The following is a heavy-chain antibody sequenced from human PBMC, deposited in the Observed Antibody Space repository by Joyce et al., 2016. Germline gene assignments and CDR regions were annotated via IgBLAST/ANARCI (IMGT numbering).Heavy chain of an antibody. J-gene: IGHJ4*02. V-gene: IGHV3-30*03. CDR1: GFTFSNFD. CDR2: ITNDGTKI. CDR3: TRGKGARGYSSLFFF. D-gene: IGHD5-12*01. Sequence: QVQLVESGGGVVQPGRSLTLSCAASGFTFSNFDMYWVRQAPGKGLEWVGLITNDGTKIYQADSVKGRFTISRDNTKSTIYLHISSLRTEDTGVFYCTRGKGARGYSSLFFFWGQGTLLTVSS.